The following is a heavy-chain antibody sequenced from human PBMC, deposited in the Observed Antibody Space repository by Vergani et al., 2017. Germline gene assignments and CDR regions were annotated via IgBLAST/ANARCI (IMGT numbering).Heavy chain of an antibody. D-gene: IGHD5-12*01. CDR1: GFTLNTYG. J-gene: IGHJ5*01. Sequence: QVQILQSGGGVVQPGGSLRLSCTLSGFTLNTYGIHWVRQAPGKGLEWVSFIRYDGSSEYYGDSVKGRFTISRDKSQNTVNLQMNSLRGDDTAIYYCVRARCSGPCFMSNWFDSWGQGTLVTVSS. CDR3: VRARCSGPCFMSNWFDS. V-gene: IGHV3-30*02. CDR2: IRYDGSSE.